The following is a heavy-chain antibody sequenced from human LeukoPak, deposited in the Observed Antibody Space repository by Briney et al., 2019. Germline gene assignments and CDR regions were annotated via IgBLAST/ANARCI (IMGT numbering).Heavy chain of an antibody. D-gene: IGHD3-22*01. J-gene: IGHJ4*02. Sequence: GGSLRLPCAASGFSFSSYIFNWVRQAPGKGLEWVSSINTVSSYIYYADSLKGRFTISRDNAKNSVYLQMDSLRAEDSAVYYCARLRRNTDSSGFFYYYDYWGQGTLVTVSS. CDR3: ARLRRNTDSSGFFYYYDY. V-gene: IGHV3-21*06. CDR2: INTVSSYI. CDR1: GFSFSSYI.